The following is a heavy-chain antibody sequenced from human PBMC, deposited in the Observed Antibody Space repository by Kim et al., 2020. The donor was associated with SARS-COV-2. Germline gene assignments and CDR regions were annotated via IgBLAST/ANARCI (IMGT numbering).Heavy chain of an antibody. CDR1: GFTFSTYG. D-gene: IGHD6-13*01. CDR2: IVGGGTNT. Sequence: GRSLRLSCAASGFTFSTYGMAWVRQVPGKGLEWVSSIVGGGTNTFYADSVKGRFTISRDNSKNTVYLQLNSLRADDTALYYCAKRLEVPSGMYYFESWGQGALVTVSS. CDR3: AKRLEVPSGMYYFES. J-gene: IGHJ4*02. V-gene: IGHV3-23*01.